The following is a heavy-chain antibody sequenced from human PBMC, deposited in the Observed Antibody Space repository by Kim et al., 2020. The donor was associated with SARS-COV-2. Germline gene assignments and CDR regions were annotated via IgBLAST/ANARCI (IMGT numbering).Heavy chain of an antibody. CDR3: AREVPGQGYLFDY. CDR2: IYPGDSDT. CDR1: GYSFTSYW. D-gene: IGHD5-18*01. V-gene: IGHV5-51*01. J-gene: IGHJ4*02. Sequence: GESLKISCKGSGYSFTSYWIGWVRQMPGKGLEWMGIIYPGDSDTRYSPSFQGQVTISADKFISTAYLQWSSLKASDTALYYCAREVPGQGYLFDYWGQGTLVTVSS.